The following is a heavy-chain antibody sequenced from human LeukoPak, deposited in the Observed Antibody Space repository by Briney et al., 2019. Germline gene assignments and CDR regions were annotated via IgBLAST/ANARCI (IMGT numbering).Heavy chain of an antibody. D-gene: IGHD1-1*01. J-gene: IGHJ4*02. CDR3: ARGGDWNPFDY. CDR2: IFTSGST. V-gene: IGHV4-4*07. CDR1: GGSISSYY. Sequence: SETLSLTCSVSGGSISSYYWSWIRQPAGQGLEWIGRIFTSGSTNYNPSLKSRLTMSVDMSKNQFSLKLSYVTAADTAVYYCARGGDWNPFDYWGQGILVTVSS.